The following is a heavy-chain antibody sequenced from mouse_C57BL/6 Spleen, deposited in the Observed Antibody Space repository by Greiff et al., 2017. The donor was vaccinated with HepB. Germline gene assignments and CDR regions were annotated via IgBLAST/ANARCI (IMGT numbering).Heavy chain of an antibody. CDR1: GYAFSSSW. V-gene: IGHV1-82*01. CDR2: IYPGDGDT. J-gene: IGHJ1*03. CDR3: ARRDYWGFDV. Sequence: VKLQESGPELVKPGASVKISCKASGYAFSSSWMNWVKQRPGKGLEWIGRIYPGDGDTNYNGKFKGKATLTADKSSSTAYMQLSSLTSEDSAVYFWARRDYWGFDVWGTGTTVTVSS.